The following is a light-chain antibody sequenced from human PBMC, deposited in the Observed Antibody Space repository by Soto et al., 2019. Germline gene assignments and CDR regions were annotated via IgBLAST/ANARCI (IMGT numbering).Light chain of an antibody. V-gene: IGKV3-20*01. CDR3: QQYGSSRIT. CDR2: GAS. Sequence: DIVLTQSPGTLSLSPGERATLSCRASQSVSSNYLAWYQQKPGQAPRLLIYGASSRATGIPDRFSGSGSGTDFTLTISRLEPEDLAVYYCQQYGSSRITFGQGTRLEIK. CDR1: QSVSSNY. J-gene: IGKJ5*01.